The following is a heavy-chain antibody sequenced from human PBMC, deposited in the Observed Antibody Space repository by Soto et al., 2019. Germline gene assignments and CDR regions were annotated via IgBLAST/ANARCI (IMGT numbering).Heavy chain of an antibody. Sequence: QVQLVQSGADVKKPGSSVKVSCQASGVTFSSDTLGWVRQAPGQGLEWVGGIIPLFRTASYAQKFQGRVTITADESTSTVYMELSSLRSDDMAVHFCATELGENPATPFDAWGQGTLVTVSS. V-gene: IGHV1-69*01. CDR3: ATELGENPATPFDA. CDR1: GVTFSSDT. J-gene: IGHJ4*02. D-gene: IGHD1-1*01. CDR2: IIPLFRTA.